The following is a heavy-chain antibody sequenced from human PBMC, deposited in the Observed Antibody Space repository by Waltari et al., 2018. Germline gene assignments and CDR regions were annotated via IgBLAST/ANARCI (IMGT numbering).Heavy chain of an antibody. Sequence: QLQLQESGPGLVKPSETLSLTCTVSGGSISSSSYYWGWIRQPPGKGLEWIGSIYYSVSTYYNPSLKSRVTISVDTSKNQFSLKLSSVTAADTAVYYCARLGLHDFDYWGQGTLVTVSS. V-gene: IGHV4-39*07. CDR2: IYYSVST. CDR3: ARLGLHDFDY. D-gene: IGHD4-4*01. CDR1: GGSISSSSYY. J-gene: IGHJ4*02.